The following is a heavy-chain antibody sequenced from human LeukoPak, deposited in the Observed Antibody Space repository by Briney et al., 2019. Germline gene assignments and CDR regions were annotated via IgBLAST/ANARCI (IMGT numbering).Heavy chain of an antibody. J-gene: IGHJ6*02. CDR3: ARGQERAMVAKYGMDV. Sequence: TGGSLRLSCAASGFTFSSYAMSWVRQAPGKGLEWVSAISGSGGSTYYADSVKGRFTISRDNAKNSLYLQMNSLRAEDTAVYYCARGQERAMVAKYGMDVWGQGTTVTVSS. V-gene: IGHV3-23*01. D-gene: IGHD5-18*01. CDR2: ISGSGGST. CDR1: GFTFSSYA.